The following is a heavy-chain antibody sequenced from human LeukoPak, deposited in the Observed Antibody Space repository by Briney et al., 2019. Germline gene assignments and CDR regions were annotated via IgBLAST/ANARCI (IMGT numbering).Heavy chain of an antibody. J-gene: IGHJ4*02. CDR3: AKDQIAAALY. Sequence: PGGSLRLSCAASGFTFSSYAMHWVRQAPGKGVEGVAVISYDGSNKYYEDSVKGRFTISRDNSKNTLYLQMNSLRAEDTAVYYCAKDQIAAALYWGQGTLVTVSS. CDR2: ISYDGSNK. CDR1: GFTFSSYA. V-gene: IGHV3-30*04. D-gene: IGHD6-13*01.